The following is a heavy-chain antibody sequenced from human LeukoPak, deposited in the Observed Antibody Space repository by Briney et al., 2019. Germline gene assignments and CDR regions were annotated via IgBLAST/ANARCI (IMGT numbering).Heavy chain of an antibody. D-gene: IGHD6-13*01. V-gene: IGHV3-30*18. CDR2: ISYDGSNK. CDR3: AKDSYSKGDF. J-gene: IGHJ4*02. CDR1: GFTFSSYG. Sequence: PGGSLRLSCAASGFTFSSYGMPWVRQAPGKGLEWVAVISYDGSNKYYADSVKGRFTISRDNAKNSLYLQMNSLRAEDTAVYYCAKDSYSKGDFWGQGLLVTVSS.